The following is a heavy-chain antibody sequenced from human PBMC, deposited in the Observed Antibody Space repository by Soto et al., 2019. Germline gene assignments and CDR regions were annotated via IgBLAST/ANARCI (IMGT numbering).Heavy chain of an antibody. CDR3: AKDPDSSSSED. CDR1: GFTFSSYG. J-gene: IGHJ4*02. Sequence: PGGSLRLSCAASGFTFSSYGMHWVRQAPGKGLEWVAVISYDGSNKYYADSVKGRFTISRDNSKNTLYLQMNSLRAEDTAVYYCAKDPDSSSSEDWGQGTLVTVSS. V-gene: IGHV3-30*18. CDR2: ISYDGSNK. D-gene: IGHD6-6*01.